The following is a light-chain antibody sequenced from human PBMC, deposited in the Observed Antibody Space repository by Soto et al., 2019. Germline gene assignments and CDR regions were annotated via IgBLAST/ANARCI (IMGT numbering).Light chain of an antibody. CDR3: QQYNNWPRT. CDR2: GAS. V-gene: IGKV3-15*01. J-gene: IGKJ1*01. Sequence: EIVMTQSPSTLSVAPGERSSLSCRASQSVSSDLAWYHQKPGQAPRLLIYGASTRETGIPARFSGSGSGTEFTLTINSLQSEDFAVYYCQQYNNWPRTFGQGTKVDIK. CDR1: QSVSSD.